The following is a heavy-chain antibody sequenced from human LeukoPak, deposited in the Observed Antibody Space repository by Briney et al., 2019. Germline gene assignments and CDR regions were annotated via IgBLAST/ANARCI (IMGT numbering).Heavy chain of an antibody. V-gene: IGHV3-7*03. CDR1: GFTFSSYW. J-gene: IGHJ4*02. Sequence: PGGSLRLSCAASGFTFSSYWMSWVRQAPGKGLEWVANIKQDGSEKYYVDSVKGRFTISRDNAKNSLYLQMNSLRAEDTAVYYCARGFITMIVVDAPKSPFDYWGQGTLVTVSS. D-gene: IGHD3-22*01. CDR2: IKQDGSEK. CDR3: ARGFITMIVVDAPKSPFDY.